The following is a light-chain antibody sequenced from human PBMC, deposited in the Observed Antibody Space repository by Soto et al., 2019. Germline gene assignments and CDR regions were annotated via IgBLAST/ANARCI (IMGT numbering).Light chain of an antibody. CDR1: QSLSSTY. CDR3: QQYGRSLYT. J-gene: IGKJ2*01. Sequence: EIVLTQSPGTLSLSPWERATLSCRASQSLSSTYLAWYQQKPGQAPRLLIYGVSNRATGIPDRFSGSGSGTDFTLTISRLEPEDFAVYYCQQYGRSLYTFGQGTKLEIK. V-gene: IGKV3-20*01. CDR2: GVS.